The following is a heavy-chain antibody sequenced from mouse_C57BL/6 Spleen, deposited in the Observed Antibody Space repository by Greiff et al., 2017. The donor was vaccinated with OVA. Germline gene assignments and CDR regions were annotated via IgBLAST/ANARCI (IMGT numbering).Heavy chain of an antibody. CDR2: INPNNGGT. CDR1: GYTFTDYY. J-gene: IGHJ2*01. D-gene: IGHD2-3*01. Sequence: VQLQQSGPELVKPGASVKISCKASGYTFTDYYMNWVKQSHGKSLEWIGDINPNNGGTSYNQKFKGKATLTVDKSSRTAYMEHRSLTSEDSAVYYCARLSYDGYYVGYWGQGTTLTVSS. V-gene: IGHV1-26*01. CDR3: ARLSYDGYYVGY.